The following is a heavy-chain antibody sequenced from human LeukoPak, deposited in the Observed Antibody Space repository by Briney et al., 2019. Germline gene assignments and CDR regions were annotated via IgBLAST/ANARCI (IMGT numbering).Heavy chain of an antibody. J-gene: IGHJ3*01. D-gene: IGHD4-17*01. Sequence: GGSLGLPCGSSGFTFSNYAVMWVRQARGQGLEGVSAINSGGAPRYADSVKGRFTISRDNSKNMLYLQMNSLRAEDTAQYFCARDPNGDYIGAFEFWGQGTGVTVSS. CDR1: GFTFSNYA. CDR3: ARDPNGDYIGAFEF. V-gene: IGHV3-23*01. CDR2: INSGGAP.